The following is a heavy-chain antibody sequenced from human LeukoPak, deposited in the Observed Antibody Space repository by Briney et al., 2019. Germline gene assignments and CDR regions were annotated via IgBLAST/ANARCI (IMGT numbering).Heavy chain of an antibody. Sequence: GGSLRLSCAASGFTFDDCAMHWVRQTPGKGLEWVSGISWNSGSIAYADSVKGRFTISRDNARNSLSLQMNSLRDDDTAVYYCARDVNWGFDHWGQGTVVTVSS. CDR2: ISWNSGSI. CDR3: ARDVNWGFDH. J-gene: IGHJ4*02. V-gene: IGHV3-9*01. CDR1: GFTFDDCA. D-gene: IGHD7-27*01.